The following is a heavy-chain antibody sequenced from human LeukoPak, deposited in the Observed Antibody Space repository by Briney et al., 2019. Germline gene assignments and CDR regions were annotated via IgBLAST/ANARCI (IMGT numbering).Heavy chain of an antibody. CDR3: ARDLLVGAESSFDY. Sequence: ASVKVSCKASGYTFTGYYMHWVRQAPGQGLEWMGRINPNSGGTNYAQKFQGRVTMTRGTSISTAYMELSRLRSDDTAVYYCARDLLVGAESSFDYWGQGTLVTVSS. V-gene: IGHV1-2*06. CDR1: GYTFTGYY. CDR2: INPNSGGT. D-gene: IGHD2-15*01. J-gene: IGHJ4*02.